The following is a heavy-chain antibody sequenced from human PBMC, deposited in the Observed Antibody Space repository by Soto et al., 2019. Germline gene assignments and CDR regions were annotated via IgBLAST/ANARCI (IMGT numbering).Heavy chain of an antibody. CDR1: GFPFSIYG. V-gene: IGHV3-30*18. J-gene: IGHJ4*02. Sequence: GGSLRLSCAASGFPFSIYGIHWVRQSPGKGLEWVAFISYDGSNRYYADSVKGRFTISRDNSKNTLYLQMNSLRAEETAVYYCAKGGDAYNSFFDYWGQGTAVTVSS. CDR3: AKGGDAYNSFFDY. D-gene: IGHD3-10*01. CDR2: ISYDGSNR.